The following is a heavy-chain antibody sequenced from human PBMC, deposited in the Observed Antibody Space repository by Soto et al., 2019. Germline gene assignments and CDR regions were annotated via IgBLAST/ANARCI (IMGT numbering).Heavy chain of an antibody. CDR3: ARDRGGPVVPAALTQDFDY. CDR2: ISYDGSNK. Sequence: GGSLRLSCAASGFTFSSYAMHWVRQVPGKGLEWVAVISYDGSNKYYADSVKGRFTISRDNSKNTLYLQMNSLRAEDTAVYYCARDRGGPVVPAALTQDFDYWGQGTLVTVSS. V-gene: IGHV3-30-3*01. D-gene: IGHD2-2*01. J-gene: IGHJ4*02. CDR1: GFTFSSYA.